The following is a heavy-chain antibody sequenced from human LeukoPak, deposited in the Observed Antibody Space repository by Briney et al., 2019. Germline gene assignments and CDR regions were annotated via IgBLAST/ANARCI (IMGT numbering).Heavy chain of an antibody. J-gene: IGHJ4*02. CDR2: IKKDGSEK. CDR1: GFTFSSYS. Sequence: GGSLRLSCAASGFTFSSYSMNWVRQAPGKGLEWVANIKKDGSEKYYVDSVKGRFTISRDNAKNSLYLQMNSLRAEDTAVYYCARNWDYWGQGTLVTVSS. V-gene: IGHV3-7*01. CDR3: ARNWDY.